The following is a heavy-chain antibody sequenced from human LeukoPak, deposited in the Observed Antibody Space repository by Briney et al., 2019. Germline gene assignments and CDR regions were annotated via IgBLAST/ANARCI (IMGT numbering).Heavy chain of an antibody. CDR3: ARERRSSSPGEQQLVRAFDI. V-gene: IGHV7-4-1*02. CDR1: GYTFTNYA. J-gene: IGHJ3*02. D-gene: IGHD6-13*01. CDR2: INTNTGNP. Sequence: GPSVTVSCKASGYTFTNYAMNWVRQAPGQGLEWMGWINTNTGNPTYAQGFTGRFVFSLDTSVSTAYLQISSLKAEDTAMYYCARERRSSSPGEQQLVRAFDIWGQGTMVTVSS.